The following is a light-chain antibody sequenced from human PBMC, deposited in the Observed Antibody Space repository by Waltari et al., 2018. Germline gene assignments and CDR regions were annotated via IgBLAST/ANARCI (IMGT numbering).Light chain of an antibody. CDR1: SSNVGAGYD. CDR2: AYS. V-gene: IGLV1-40*01. Sequence: QSVLTQPPSVSGAPGQRVTISCTGSSSNVGAGYDVHWYQHLPGTAPKLLIYAYSKRPSGVPDRFAGSKSGTSASLAITGLQAEDEADYYCQSYDTSLTGSVFGTGTKVTVL. J-gene: IGLJ1*01. CDR3: QSYDTSLTGSV.